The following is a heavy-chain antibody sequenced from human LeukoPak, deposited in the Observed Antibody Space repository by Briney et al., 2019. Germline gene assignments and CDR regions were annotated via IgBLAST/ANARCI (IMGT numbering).Heavy chain of an antibody. V-gene: IGHV4-59*08. J-gene: IGHJ3*02. CDR2: IYYSGGT. CDR1: GTSIHGYY. CDR3: ARHVTISGPYDASDI. D-gene: IGHD5-24*01. Sequence: SETLSLTCTVSGTSIHGYYWSWIRQPPGKGLEWIGYIYYSGGTDYNPSLKSRVTISVDTSKNQFSLKLGSVTAADTAVYYCARHVTISGPYDASDIWGQGTMVTVSP.